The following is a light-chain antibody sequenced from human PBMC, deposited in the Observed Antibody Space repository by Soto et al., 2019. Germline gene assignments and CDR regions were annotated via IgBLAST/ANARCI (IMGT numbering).Light chain of an antibody. CDR1: SSDVGGYNY. CDR2: EVT. J-gene: IGLJ1*01. V-gene: IGLV2-8*01. CDR3: SSYAGSDNLGV. Sequence: QPVLTQPPSASGSPGQSVTISCTGTSSDVGGYNYVSWYQQHPDKAPRLMIYEVTKRPSGVPDRFSGSKSGNTASLTVSGLQAEDEADYYCSSYAGSDNLGVFGTGTKLTVL.